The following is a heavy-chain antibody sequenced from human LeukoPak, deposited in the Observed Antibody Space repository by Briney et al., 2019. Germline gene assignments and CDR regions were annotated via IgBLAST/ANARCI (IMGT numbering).Heavy chain of an antibody. Sequence: GSLRLSCGASAFTFSSYSMNWVRQAPGKGLEWVSAISSSSSYIYYADSVKGRFTISRDNAKNSLYLQMNSLRAEDTAVYYCARDAGVTMVRGVIYDFDYWGQGTLVTVSS. CDR1: AFTFSSYS. CDR3: ARDAGVTMVRGVIYDFDY. J-gene: IGHJ4*02. D-gene: IGHD3-10*01. CDR2: ISSSSSYI. V-gene: IGHV3-21*01.